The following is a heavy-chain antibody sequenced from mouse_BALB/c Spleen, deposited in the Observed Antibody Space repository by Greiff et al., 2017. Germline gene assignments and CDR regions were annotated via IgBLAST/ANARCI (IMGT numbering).Heavy chain of an antibody. CDR1: GYTFTSYW. J-gene: IGHJ2*01. D-gene: IGHD1-1*01. CDR2: INPSTGYT. V-gene: IGHV1-7*01. CDR3: ARPYRTTGEYPLGDY. Sequence: VQLQQSGAELAQPGASVKMSCKASGYTFTSYWMHWVKQRPGQGLEWIGYINPSTGYTEYNQKFKDKATLTADKSSSTAYMQLSSLTSEDSAVYYCARPYRTTGEYPLGDYWGQGTTLTVSS.